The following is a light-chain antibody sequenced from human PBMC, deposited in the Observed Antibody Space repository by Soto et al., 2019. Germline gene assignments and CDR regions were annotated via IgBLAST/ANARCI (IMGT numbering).Light chain of an antibody. Sequence: EIVLTRSPGTLSLSPGERATLSCRASQSVGTYLAWYQQKPGQAPRLLIYGASSRATGIPDRFSGSGSGTDVTLTISRLEPEDSAVYYCQQYVSIPLTFGGGTKV. CDR3: QQYVSIPLT. J-gene: IGKJ4*01. CDR1: QSVGTY. V-gene: IGKV3-20*01. CDR2: GAS.